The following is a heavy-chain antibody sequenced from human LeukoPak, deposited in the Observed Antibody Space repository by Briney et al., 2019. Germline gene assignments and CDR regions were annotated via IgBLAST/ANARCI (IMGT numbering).Heavy chain of an antibody. V-gene: IGHV3-23*01. CDR1: GFTFSTSA. CDR2: ISGRDGST. J-gene: IGHJ4*02. CDR3: AKAGTFIT. D-gene: IGHD3-10*01. Sequence: GGSLRLSCAASGFTFSTSAMGWVRQAPGKGLEWVSAISGRDGSTPYADSVKGRFTISRDNSKNTLYLQVDSLRAEDTAVYYCAKAGTFITWGQGTLVTVSS.